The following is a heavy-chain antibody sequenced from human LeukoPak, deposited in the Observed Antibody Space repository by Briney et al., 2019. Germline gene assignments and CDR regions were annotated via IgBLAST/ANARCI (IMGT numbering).Heavy chain of an antibody. CDR3: AGGWGWYFNL. CDR1: GFTFSGYW. CDR2: IKQDGSEK. J-gene: IGHJ2*01. Sequence: PGGSLRLSCAASGFTFSGYWMSWVRQAPGKGLEWVANIKQDGSEKHYVDSVKGRFAISRDNAKNSLYLQMNSLRAEDTAVYYCAGGWGWYFNLWGRGTLVTVSS. D-gene: IGHD7-27*01. V-gene: IGHV3-7*04.